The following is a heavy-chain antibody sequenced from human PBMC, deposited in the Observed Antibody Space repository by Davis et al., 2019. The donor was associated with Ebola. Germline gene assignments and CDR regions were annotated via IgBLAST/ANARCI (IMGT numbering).Heavy chain of an antibody. V-gene: IGHV4-59*01. CDR3: ATSGEYSYGWAY. Sequence: SETLSLTCTVSGDSMKSYYWNWIRQPPGKGLEWIGYIYYNGNANYNPSLKSRVAMSVDTSENQFFLTLSSVTAADTAVYYCATSGEYSYGWAYWGQGTLVTVSS. CDR1: GDSMKSYY. J-gene: IGHJ4*02. D-gene: IGHD5-18*01. CDR2: IYYNGNA.